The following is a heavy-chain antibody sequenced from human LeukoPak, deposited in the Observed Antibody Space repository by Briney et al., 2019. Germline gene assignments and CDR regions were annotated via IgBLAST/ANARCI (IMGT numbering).Heavy chain of an antibody. J-gene: IGHJ5*02. CDR2: IYTSGST. CDR3: AREQQLWLAQGWFDP. Sequence: SETLSLTCTVSVGSISSYYWSWIRQPAGKGLEWIGRIYTSGSTNYNPSLKSRVTISVDKSKNQFSLKLSSVTAADTAVYYCAREQQLWLAQGWFDPWGQGTLVTVSS. CDR1: VGSISSYY. D-gene: IGHD5-18*01. V-gene: IGHV4-4*07.